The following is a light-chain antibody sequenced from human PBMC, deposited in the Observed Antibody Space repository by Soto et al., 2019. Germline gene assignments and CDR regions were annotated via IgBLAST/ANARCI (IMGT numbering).Light chain of an antibody. J-gene: IGLJ3*02. CDR3: SSYTRSNSWV. CDR1: KSDVGSSNY. V-gene: IGLV2-14*03. CDR2: DVS. Sequence: QSALAQPASVSGSPGQAITISCTGTKSDVGSSNYVSWYQHHPGKAPQLIIFDVSDRPSGVSPRFSGSKSGNTASLIISGLLAEDEAYYYCSSYTRSNSWVFGGGTMVTVL.